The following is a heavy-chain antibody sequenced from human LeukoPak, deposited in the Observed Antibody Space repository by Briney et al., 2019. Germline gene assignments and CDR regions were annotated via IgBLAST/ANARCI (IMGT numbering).Heavy chain of an antibody. V-gene: IGHV3-23*01. Sequence: GGPLRLSSAASGFTFSSYAMSWVRQAPGKGLEWVSAISGSGGSTYYADSVKGRFTISRDNPKNTLYLQMNSLRAEDTAVYYCAKIQKEMATPAGLWGQGTLVTVSS. CDR1: GFTFSSYA. J-gene: IGHJ4*02. CDR2: ISGSGGST. D-gene: IGHD5-24*01. CDR3: AKIQKEMATPAGL.